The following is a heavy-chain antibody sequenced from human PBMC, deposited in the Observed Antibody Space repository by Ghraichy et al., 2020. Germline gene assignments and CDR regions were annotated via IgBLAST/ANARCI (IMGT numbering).Heavy chain of an antibody. CDR1: GFIFNTYW. D-gene: IGHD3-10*01. J-gene: IGHJ4*02. CDR2: IKQDGSAK. Sequence: GGSLRLSCAASGFIFNTYWMSWVRQAPGKGLEWVANIKQDGSAKYYVESVKGRFTISRDNAKNSLYLQINSLRVEDTAIYYCVRDDGSGTYYTSYWGQGTLVTVSS. V-gene: IGHV3-7*03. CDR3: VRDDGSGTYYTSY.